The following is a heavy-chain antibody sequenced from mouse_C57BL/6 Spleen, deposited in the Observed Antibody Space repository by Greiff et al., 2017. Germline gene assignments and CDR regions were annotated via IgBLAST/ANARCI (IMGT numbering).Heavy chain of an antibody. Sequence: QVLLQQPGAELVKPGASVKLSCKASGYTFTSYWMHWVKQRPGQGLEWIGMIHPNSGSTNYNENFTSKATLTVDKSSRTAYMQLSSLTSEDSAVYYCARGGDYDYDGYYAMDYWGQGTSVTVSS. CDR1: GYTFTSYW. V-gene: IGHV1-64*01. J-gene: IGHJ4*01. CDR2: IHPNSGST. D-gene: IGHD2-4*01. CDR3: ARGGDYDYDGYYAMDY.